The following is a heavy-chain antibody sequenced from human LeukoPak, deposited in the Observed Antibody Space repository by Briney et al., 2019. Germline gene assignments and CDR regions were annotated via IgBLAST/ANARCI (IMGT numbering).Heavy chain of an antibody. D-gene: IGHD3-9*01. CDR1: GFTFSSYA. CDR3: AREREHEGLTGYSCYFGY. J-gene: IGHJ4*02. V-gene: IGHV3-30*04. CDR2: ISYDGSNK. Sequence: GGSLRLSCAASGFTFSSYAMHWVRQAPGKGLEWVAVISYDGSNKYYADSVKGRFTISRDNSKNTLYLQMNSLRAEDTAVYYCAREREHEGLTGYSCYFGYWGQGTLVTVSS.